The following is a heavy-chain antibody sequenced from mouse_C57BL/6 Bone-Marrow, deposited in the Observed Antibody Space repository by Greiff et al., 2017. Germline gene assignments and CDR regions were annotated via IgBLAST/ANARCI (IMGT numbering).Heavy chain of an antibody. V-gene: IGHV1-64*01. CDR2: IHPNSGST. Sequence: VQLQQPGAELVKPGASVKLSCKASGYTFTSYWMHWVKQRPGQGLEWIGMIHPNSGSTNYNEKFKSKATLTVDKSSSTAYMQLSSLTSEDSAVYYCARGGNPYYSNYGEYYFDYWGQGTTLTVSS. CDR1: GYTFTSYW. D-gene: IGHD2-5*01. J-gene: IGHJ2*01. CDR3: ARGGNPYYSNYGEYYFDY.